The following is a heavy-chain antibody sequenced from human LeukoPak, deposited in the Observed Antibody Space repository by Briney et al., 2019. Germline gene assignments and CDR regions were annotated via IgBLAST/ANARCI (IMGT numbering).Heavy chain of an antibody. CDR3: ARDKGLPQAFDI. CDR2: IHHSGTT. J-gene: IGHJ3*02. D-gene: IGHD5/OR15-5a*01. CDR1: GGSVSRGSYY. Sequence: SETLSLTCTVSGGSVSRGSYYWSWTRQPPGKGLEWIGYIHHSGTTNYSPSLKSRVTISVDTSKNQFSLKLSSVTAADTAVYYCARDKGLPQAFDIWGQGTMVTVSS. V-gene: IGHV4-61*01.